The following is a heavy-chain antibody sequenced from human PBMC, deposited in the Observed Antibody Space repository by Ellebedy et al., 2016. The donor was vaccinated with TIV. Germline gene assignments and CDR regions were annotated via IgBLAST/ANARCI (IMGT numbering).Heavy chain of an antibody. CDR1: GFTFTTYA. J-gene: IGHJ3*02. CDR2: LSYDGSNK. D-gene: IGHD5-24*01. Sequence: GESLKISCAASGFTFTTYAMHWVRQAPGKGLEWVAVLSYDGSNKYYADSVKGRFPISRDNSKNTLYLQMNSLRAEDTAVYYCARDHVGDGYNRAFDIWGQGTMVTVSS. V-gene: IGHV3-30*17. CDR3: ARDHVGDGYNRAFDI.